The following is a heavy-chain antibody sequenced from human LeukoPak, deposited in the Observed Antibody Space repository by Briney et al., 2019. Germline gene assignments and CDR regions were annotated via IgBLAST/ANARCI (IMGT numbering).Heavy chain of an antibody. CDR3: ARHDPVALFQRGMDI. CDR2: IHYSGAT. V-gene: IGHV4-59*08. CDR1: GGSISGYY. Sequence: SETLSHTCTVSGGSISGYYWSCIRQPPGKGLEWIGYIHYSGATLYNSSFNSRVTMSVDASKNQFSLKLSSVTAADTAVYYCARHDPVALFQRGMDIWGQGTTVTVSS. D-gene: IGHD2-15*01. J-gene: IGHJ6*02.